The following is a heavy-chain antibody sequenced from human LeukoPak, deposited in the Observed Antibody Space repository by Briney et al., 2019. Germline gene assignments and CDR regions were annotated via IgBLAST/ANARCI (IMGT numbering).Heavy chain of an antibody. Sequence: GGSLRLSCAASGFTFSSYAMSWVRQAAGQGLEWVSAISGSGGSTYYADSVKGRFTIFRDNSKNTLYLQMNSLRAEDTAVYYCAKVLYYWYFDYWSQGTLVTVSS. J-gene: IGHJ4*02. CDR3: AKVLYYWYFDY. CDR1: GFTFSSYA. CDR2: ISGSGGST. V-gene: IGHV3-23*01. D-gene: IGHD3-10*01.